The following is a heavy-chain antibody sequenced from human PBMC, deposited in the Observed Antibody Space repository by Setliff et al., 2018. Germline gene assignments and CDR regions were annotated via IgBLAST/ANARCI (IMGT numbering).Heavy chain of an antibody. V-gene: IGHV3-21*01. CDR1: GFTFSAYN. D-gene: IGHD6-13*01. CDR2: ISDRSPYI. CDR3: ARGNERQYTTSWYDY. Sequence: GGSLRLSCAASGFTFSAYNMNWVRQAPGKGLEWVSSISDRSPYIYYADSVKGRFTISRDNAKNSLYLQMNSLRAEDTAVYYCARGNERQYTTSWYDYWGQGTLVTVS. J-gene: IGHJ4*02.